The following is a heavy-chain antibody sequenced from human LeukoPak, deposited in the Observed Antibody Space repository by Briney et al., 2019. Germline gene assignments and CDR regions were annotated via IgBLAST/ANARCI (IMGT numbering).Heavy chain of an antibody. V-gene: IGHV1-69*05. J-gene: IGHJ4*02. CDR3: ASNSRYYYGSGSYYQYFDY. CDR2: IIPIFGTA. Sequence: ASEKVSCKASGGTFSSYAISWVRQAPGQGLEWMGGIIPIFGTANYAQKFQGRVTITTDESTSTAYMELSSLRSEDTAVYYCASNSRYYYGSGSYYQYFDYWGQGTLVTVSS. CDR1: GGTFSSYA. D-gene: IGHD3-10*01.